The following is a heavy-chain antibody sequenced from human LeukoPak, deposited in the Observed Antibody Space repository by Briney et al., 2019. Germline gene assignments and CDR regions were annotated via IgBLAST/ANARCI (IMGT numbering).Heavy chain of an antibody. CDR1: GFTLDDYA. CDR3: AKDLSSAITSALVLDV. CDR2: ITWNRDNI. D-gene: IGHD3-22*01. Sequence: PGGSLRLSCTVSGFTLDDYAMHWVRHTPGKGLEWVAGITWNRDNIGYGDSVKGRFTISRDNVKNVLYLQMNSLRPEDTALYYCAKDLSSAITSALVLDVWGQGTTVIVS. J-gene: IGHJ6*02. V-gene: IGHV3-9*01.